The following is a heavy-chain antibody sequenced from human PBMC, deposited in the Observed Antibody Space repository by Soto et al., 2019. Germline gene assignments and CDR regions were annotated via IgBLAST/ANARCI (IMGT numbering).Heavy chain of an antibody. CDR2: INPSGGST. CDR1: GYTFTSYY. Sequence: ASVKVSCKASGYTFTSYYMHWVRQAPGQGLEWMGIINPSGGSTSYAQKFQGRVTMNRDTSTSTVYMELSSLRSEDTAVYYCARDFLRSIAARPDYYYYYGMDVWGQGTTVTVSS. CDR3: ARDFLRSIAARPDYYYYYGMDV. D-gene: IGHD6-6*01. J-gene: IGHJ6*02. V-gene: IGHV1-46*01.